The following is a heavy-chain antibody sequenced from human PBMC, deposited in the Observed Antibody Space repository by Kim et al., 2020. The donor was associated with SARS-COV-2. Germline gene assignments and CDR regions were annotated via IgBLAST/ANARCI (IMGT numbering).Heavy chain of an antibody. CDR1: GYTFTSYA. D-gene: IGHD3-3*01. Sequence: ASVKVSCKASGYTFTSYAMNWVRQAPGQGLEWMGWINTNTGNPTYAQGFTGRFVFSLDTSVSTAYLQISSLKPEDTAVYFCARADVTTIFGVGSIPVYDFDYWGQGTPVTVSS. J-gene: IGHJ4*02. V-gene: IGHV7-4-1*02. CDR3: ARADVTTIFGVGSIPVYDFDY. CDR2: INTNTGNP.